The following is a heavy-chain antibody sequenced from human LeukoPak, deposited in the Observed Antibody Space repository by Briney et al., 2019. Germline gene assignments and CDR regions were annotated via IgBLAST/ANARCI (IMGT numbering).Heavy chain of an antibody. CDR3: ARQSSSFLGYYYYYMDV. D-gene: IGHD6-13*01. CDR2: IYNTGLT. Sequence: SETLSLTCTVSGGSITFGNYYWTWIRQPAGKGLEWIGRIYNTGLTDDNPSLKSRVAISVDTSKNQFSLKLSSVTAADTAVYYCARQSSSFLGYYYYYMDVWGKGTTVTISS. V-gene: IGHV4-61*02. J-gene: IGHJ6*03. CDR1: GGSITFGNYY.